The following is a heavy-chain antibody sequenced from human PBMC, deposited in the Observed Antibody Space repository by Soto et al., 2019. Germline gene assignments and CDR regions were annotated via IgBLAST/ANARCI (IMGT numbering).Heavy chain of an antibody. Sequence: SETLSLTCTVSGGSVSSGSYYWSWIRQPPGKGLEWIGYIYYSGSTNYNPSLKSRVTISVDTSKNQFSLKLSSVTAADTAVYYCARASRITIFGVVNYYYYGMDVWGQGTTVTVSS. CDR1: GGSVSSGSYY. CDR3: ARASRITIFGVVNYYYYGMDV. D-gene: IGHD3-3*01. V-gene: IGHV4-61*01. J-gene: IGHJ6*02. CDR2: IYYSGST.